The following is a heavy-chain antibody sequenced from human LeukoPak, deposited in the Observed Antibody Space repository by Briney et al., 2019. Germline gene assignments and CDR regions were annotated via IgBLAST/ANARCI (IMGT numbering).Heavy chain of an antibody. J-gene: IGHJ4*02. CDR1: GYTLTELS. CDR2: FDPEDGET. D-gene: IGHD1-26*01. V-gene: IGHV1-24*01. Sequence: GASVKVSCKVSGYTLTELSMHRVRQAPGKGLEWMGGFDPEDGETIYAQKFQGRVTMTEDTSTDTAYMELSSLRSEDTAVYYCATVGYIVGATCFDYWGQGTLVTVSS. CDR3: ATVGYIVGATCFDY.